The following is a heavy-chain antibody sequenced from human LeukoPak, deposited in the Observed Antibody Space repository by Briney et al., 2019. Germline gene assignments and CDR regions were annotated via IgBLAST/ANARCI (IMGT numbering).Heavy chain of an antibody. CDR1: GFTFDDYA. CDR2: ISWDGGST. CDR3: AKDRDPNSSSWYIGGYFDY. Sequence: GGSLRLSCAASGFTFDDYAMHWVRHAPGKGLEWVSLISWDGGSTYYADSVKGRFTISRDNSKNSLYLQMNSLRAEDTALYYCAKDRDPNSSSWYIGGYFDYWGEGTLVTVSS. V-gene: IGHV3-43D*03. D-gene: IGHD6-13*01. J-gene: IGHJ4*02.